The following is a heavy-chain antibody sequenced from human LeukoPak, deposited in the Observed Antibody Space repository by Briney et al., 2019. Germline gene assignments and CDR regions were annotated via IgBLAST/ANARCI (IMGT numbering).Heavy chain of an antibody. V-gene: IGHV1-8*03. CDR1: GYSFTNYD. J-gene: IGHJ5*02. D-gene: IGHD3-10*01. CDR3: ARDGRGSRSSWFDP. Sequence: ASVKVSCKASGYSFTNYDIDWVRQATGQGREWMGWMNPKSGDTGYSQSFQGRVFITRDTSINTAYMELSSLGSDETAVYYGARDGRGSRSSWFDPWGQGTLVIVSS. CDR2: MNPKSGDT.